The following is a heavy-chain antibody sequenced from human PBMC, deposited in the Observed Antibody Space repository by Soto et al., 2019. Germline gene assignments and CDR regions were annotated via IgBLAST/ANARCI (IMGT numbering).Heavy chain of an antibody. V-gene: IGHV3-21*01. CDR3: AREKRIAGAGTQSYYDGMDV. CDR2: ISSSSSYI. J-gene: IGHJ6*02. D-gene: IGHD6-13*01. Sequence: EVQLVESGGGLVKPGGSLRLSCAASGFTFSSYSMNWVRQAPGKGLEWVSSISSSSSYIYYADSVKGRFTISRDNAKNALYLQMNSLRGEDTAVYYCAREKRIAGAGTQSYYDGMDVWGQGTTVTVSS. CDR1: GFTFSSYS.